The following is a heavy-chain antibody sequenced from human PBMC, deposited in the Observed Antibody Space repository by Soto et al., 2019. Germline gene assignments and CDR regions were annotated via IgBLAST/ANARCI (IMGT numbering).Heavy chain of an antibody. CDR1: GFTFSNYA. Sequence: EVQLLESGGGLVQPGGSLRLSCAASGFTFSNYAMSWVRQAPGKGLEWVSAISGSGATTYYADSVKGRVSISRDNSKNSQYQQMNSLGAEDTALYYCAKAEGRYCSNGVCYPFDYWGQGTLVTVSS. V-gene: IGHV3-23*01. D-gene: IGHD2-8*01. CDR3: AKAEGRYCSNGVCYPFDY. J-gene: IGHJ4*02. CDR2: ISGSGATT.